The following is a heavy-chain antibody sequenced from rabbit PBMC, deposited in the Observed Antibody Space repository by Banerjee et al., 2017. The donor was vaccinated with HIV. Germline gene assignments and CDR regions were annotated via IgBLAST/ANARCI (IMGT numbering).Heavy chain of an antibody. CDR1: GFSFSSSQY. J-gene: IGHJ4*01. CDR3: ARSYASVTDYGAFGL. V-gene: IGHV1S40*01. CDR2: VHTGDGNT. Sequence: QSLEESGGDLVKPGASRTLPCTGSGFSFSSSQYMAWVRPAPGKGLEWIGGVHTGDGNTYYASWAKGRFTISKTSSTTVTLQMTSLTAADTATYFCARSYASVTDYGAFGLWGPGTLVTVS. D-gene: IGHD2-1*01.